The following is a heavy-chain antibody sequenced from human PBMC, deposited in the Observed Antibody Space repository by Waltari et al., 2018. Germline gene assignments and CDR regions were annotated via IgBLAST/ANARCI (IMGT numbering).Heavy chain of an antibody. CDR2: IYGSGSST. CDR1: GGSISSSY. CDR3: ARDGSSNFDY. Sequence: QLQLQESGPGLVKPSETLSVTCAVSGGSISSSYWSWIRQAPGKGLEWIGYIYGSGSSTNYNPSLKSRVTLSVDTSKNQLSLKLSSVTAADTAVYYCARDGSSNFDYWGQGVLVTVSS. D-gene: IGHD6-13*01. V-gene: IGHV4-59*12. J-gene: IGHJ4*02.